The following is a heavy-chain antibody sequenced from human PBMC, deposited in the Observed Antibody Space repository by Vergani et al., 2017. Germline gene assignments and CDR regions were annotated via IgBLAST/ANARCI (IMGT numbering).Heavy chain of an antibody. V-gene: IGHV3-9*01. Sequence: EVQLVESGGGLVQPGRSLRLSCAASGFTFDDYAMHWVRQAPGKGLEWVSGISWNSGSIGYADTVKGRFTISRDNAKNSLYLQMNLLRAEDTALYYCSKDILSWPDAFDIWGQGTMVTVSS. J-gene: IGHJ3*02. CDR2: ISWNSGSI. CDR1: GFTFDDYA. CDR3: SKDILSWPDAFDI.